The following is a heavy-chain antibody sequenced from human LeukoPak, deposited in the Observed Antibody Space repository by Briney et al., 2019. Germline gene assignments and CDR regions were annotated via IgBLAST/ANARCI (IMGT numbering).Heavy chain of an antibody. V-gene: IGHV3-11*01. Sequence: GGSQRLSCAASGFTFSDYYMSWLRQAPGKGLEWVSHITGSGSTIYYADSVKGRFTISRDNAKNSLYLQMNSLRVEGTAVYYCAREYGAPYNWFDPWGQGTLVTVSS. J-gene: IGHJ5*02. CDR1: GFTFSDYY. D-gene: IGHD4-17*01. CDR2: ITGSGSTI. CDR3: AREYGAPYNWFDP.